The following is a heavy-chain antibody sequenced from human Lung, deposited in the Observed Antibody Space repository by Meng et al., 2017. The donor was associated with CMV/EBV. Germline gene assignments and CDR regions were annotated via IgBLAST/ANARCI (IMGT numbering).Heavy chain of an antibody. D-gene: IGHD2-2*01. CDR1: GYTXTTYD. CDR2: MNPNSGNT. V-gene: IGHV1-8*01. CDR3: ARTRIEVEPDGRKIKYYDYGMDV. Sequence: ASXXVSXKASGYTXTTYDINWVRQATGQGREWMGWMNPNSGNTGYAQKFQGRVTMTRVTSISTAYMELSSLTSDDTAVYCCARTRIEVEPDGRKIKYYDYGMDVXGQGXTVTVSS. J-gene: IGHJ6*02.